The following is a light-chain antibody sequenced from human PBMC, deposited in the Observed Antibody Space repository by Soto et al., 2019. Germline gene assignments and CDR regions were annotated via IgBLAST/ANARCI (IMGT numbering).Light chain of an antibody. J-gene: IGKJ1*01. CDR2: AAS. Sequence: DIQMTQSPSSLSASVCDRVTITCRTSQSINNCLNWYQQKPGKAPKLLLDAASSLQSGVPSRFSGSGSGTDFTLTISSLQPEDFATYYWQQSYSTPRTWTFGQGTNVDIK. CDR1: QSINNC. V-gene: IGKV1-39*01. CDR3: QQSYSTPRTWT.